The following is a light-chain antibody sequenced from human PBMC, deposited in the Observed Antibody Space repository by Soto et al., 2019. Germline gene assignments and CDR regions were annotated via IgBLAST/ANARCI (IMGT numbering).Light chain of an antibody. CDR1: SSNIGAGYD. J-gene: IGLJ1*01. CDR2: THN. Sequence: QSVLTKPPSVSGAPGQRVTISCTGSSSNIGAGYDVHWYLQVPGTAPKLLVYTHNNRPSGVPDRFSGSTSGTSASLAITGLQSEDEADYYCQSYDSRLSAYVFGTGTKLTVL. V-gene: IGLV1-40*01. CDR3: QSYDSRLSAYV.